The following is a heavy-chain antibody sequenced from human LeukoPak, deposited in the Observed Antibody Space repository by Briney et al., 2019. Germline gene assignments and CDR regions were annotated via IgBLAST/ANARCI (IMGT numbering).Heavy chain of an antibody. D-gene: IGHD3-10*01. CDR3: AREIFGSGSYQAF. CDR2: IWHDGRHK. Sequence: GGSLRLSCAASGFSFDTYAMRGVRQAPGQGLEWVALIWHDGRHKFYSNSVRGQFTISRDNSKNTVYLQMNNLRPDETAVYYCAREIFGSGSYQAFWGQGTLVTVSS. J-gene: IGHJ4*02. CDR1: GFSFDTYA. V-gene: IGHV3-33*01.